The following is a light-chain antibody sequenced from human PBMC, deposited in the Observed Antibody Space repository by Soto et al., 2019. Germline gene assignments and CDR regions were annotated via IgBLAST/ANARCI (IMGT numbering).Light chain of an antibody. Sequence: EIVLTQSPATLSLSPGERATLSCRASQSVSSYLAWYQQKPGQAPRLLIYDASNRATGIPARFSGSGSGTDFTLTIRSLEPEEFAVYYCQQRSNWWTFGQGTKVEIK. J-gene: IGKJ1*01. CDR3: QQRSNWWT. V-gene: IGKV3-11*01. CDR2: DAS. CDR1: QSVSSY.